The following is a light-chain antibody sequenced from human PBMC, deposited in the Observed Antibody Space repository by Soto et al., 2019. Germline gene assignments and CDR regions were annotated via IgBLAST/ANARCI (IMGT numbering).Light chain of an antibody. CDR2: DAS. J-gene: IGKJ2*01. V-gene: IGKV3-15*01. Sequence: IVVTQSPATLSVSPGERATLSCRASQTGSSNLAWYQQKPGQAHRLLIHDASTRATGVPARFSCSSSGTEFTLTFSSLLSEDFAVYYCQQYHNWPPQYTFGQGTKLQIK. CDR1: QTGSSN. CDR3: QQYHNWPPQYT.